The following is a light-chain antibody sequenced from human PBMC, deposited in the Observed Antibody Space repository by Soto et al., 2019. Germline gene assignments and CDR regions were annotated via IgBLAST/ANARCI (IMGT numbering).Light chain of an antibody. CDR3: SSYTSSSTVV. V-gene: IGLV2-14*01. CDR1: SSDAGGYNY. Sequence: QSALTQPASVPGSPGQSITISCTGTSSDAGGYNYVSWYQQHPGKAPKLMIYDVSNRPSGVSNRFSGSKSGNTASLTISGLQAEDEADYDCSSYTSSSTVVFGGGTKLTVL. J-gene: IGLJ2*01. CDR2: DVS.